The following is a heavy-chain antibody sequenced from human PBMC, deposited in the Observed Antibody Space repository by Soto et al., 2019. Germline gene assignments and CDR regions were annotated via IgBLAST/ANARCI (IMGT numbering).Heavy chain of an antibody. V-gene: IGHV4-39*01. Sequence: PSETLSLTCTVSGGSISSSSYCWGWIRQPPGKGREWIGSIYYSGSTYYNPSLKSRVTISVDTSKNTSSLKLSSVTAEDTAVYYCARHLGTSAWFGDYYYYYGMDVWGQGTTVTVSS. CDR2: IYYSGST. CDR1: GGSISSSSYC. D-gene: IGHD3-10*01. J-gene: IGHJ6*02. CDR3: ARHLGTSAWFGDYYYYYGMDV.